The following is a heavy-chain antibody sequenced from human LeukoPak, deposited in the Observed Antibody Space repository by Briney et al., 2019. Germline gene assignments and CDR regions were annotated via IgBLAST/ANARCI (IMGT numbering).Heavy chain of an antibody. D-gene: IGHD4-17*01. CDR2: IWYDGSNK. V-gene: IGHV3-33*01. CDR3: ARRGTVTTGGAYYFDY. CDR1: GFTFSSYG. Sequence: GGSLRLSCAASGFTFSSYGMHWVRQATGKGLEWVAFIWYDGSNKYYADSVEGRLTITRDNSKNTLYLQKNMLRDEDTAVYYCARRGTVTTGGAYYFDYWGQGTLVTVS. J-gene: IGHJ4*02.